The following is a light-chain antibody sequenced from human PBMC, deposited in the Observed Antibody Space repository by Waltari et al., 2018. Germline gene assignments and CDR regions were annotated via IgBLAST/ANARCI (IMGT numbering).Light chain of an antibody. Sequence: EIVLTQSPGTLSLSPGESATLSCRASQSVTSNYLAWYQQNPGQPPRLLIYGASNRATGVSDRFSGGGSGTDFTLTISSLEPEDFAVYYCLQSTVPYTFGQGSKVEIK. CDR2: GAS. CDR1: QSVTSNY. J-gene: IGKJ2*01. CDR3: LQSTVPYT. V-gene: IGKV3-20*01.